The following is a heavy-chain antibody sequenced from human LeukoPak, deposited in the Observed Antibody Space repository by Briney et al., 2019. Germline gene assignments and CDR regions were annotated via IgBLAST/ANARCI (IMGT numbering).Heavy chain of an antibody. J-gene: IGHJ4*02. CDR2: INPSGGST. D-gene: IGHD3-22*01. CDR1: GYTFTGYY. Sequence: ASVKVSCKASGYTFTGYYMHWVRQAPGQGLEWMGWINPSGGSTSYAQKFQGRVTMTRDTSTSTVYMELSSLRSEDTAVYYCARDLFHYYDSSGYLFDYWGQGTLVTVSS. V-gene: IGHV1-46*01. CDR3: ARDLFHYYDSSGYLFDY.